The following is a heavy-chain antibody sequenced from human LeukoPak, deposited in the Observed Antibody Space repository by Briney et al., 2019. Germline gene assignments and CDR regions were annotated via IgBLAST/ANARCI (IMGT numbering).Heavy chain of an antibody. CDR2: INPDGSTI. CDR3: ATAGNYRFDY. D-gene: IGHD1-7*01. CDR1: GFTFSNYW. Sequence: GGSLRLSCAASGFTFSNYWVHCVRQAPGKGLVWVSRINPDGSTINYADSVKGRFTISRDNAKNTLYLQMNSLRAEDTAVYYCATAGNYRFDYWGQGTLVTVSS. V-gene: IGHV3-74*01. J-gene: IGHJ4*02.